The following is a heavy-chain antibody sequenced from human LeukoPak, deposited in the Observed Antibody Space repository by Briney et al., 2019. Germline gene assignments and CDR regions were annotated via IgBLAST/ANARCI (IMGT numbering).Heavy chain of an antibody. CDR1: GSTFSSYA. Sequence: GGSLRLSCAASGSTFSSYAMYWVRQAPGKGLEWVAFIRYDGSNKYYADSVKGRFTISRDNSKNTLYLQMNSLRAEDTAVYYCARGDGYCSGGSCYWSFDYWGQGTLVTVSS. J-gene: IGHJ4*02. D-gene: IGHD2-15*01. CDR2: IRYDGSNK. CDR3: ARGDGYCSGGSCYWSFDY. V-gene: IGHV3-30*02.